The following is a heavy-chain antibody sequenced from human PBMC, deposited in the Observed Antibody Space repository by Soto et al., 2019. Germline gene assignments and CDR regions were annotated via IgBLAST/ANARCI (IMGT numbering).Heavy chain of an antibody. CDR2: IYYSGST. Sequence: SETLSLTCTVAGGSISSYYLSWIRQPPGKGLEWIGYIYYSGSTNYNPSLKSRVTISVDTSKNQFSLKLSSVTAADTAVYYCARLIYGSGSLDAFDIRGQGTMVTVSS. V-gene: IGHV4-59*01. CDR3: ARLIYGSGSLDAFDI. D-gene: IGHD3-10*01. CDR1: GGSISSYY. J-gene: IGHJ3*02.